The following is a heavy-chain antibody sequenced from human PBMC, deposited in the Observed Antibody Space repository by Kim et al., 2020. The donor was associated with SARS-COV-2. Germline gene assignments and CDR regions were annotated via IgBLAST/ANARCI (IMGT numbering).Heavy chain of an antibody. V-gene: IGHV3-11*01. CDR1: GFTFSDYY. Sequence: GGSLRLSCAASGFTFSDYYMSWIRQAPGKGLEWVSYISSSGSTIYYADSVKGRFTISRDNAKNSLYLQMNSLRAEDTAVYYCARDRRENTIFGVVITNGDYYYYAMDVWGHGTTVTVSS. CDR3: ARDRRENTIFGVVITNGDYYYYAMDV. CDR2: ISSSGSTI. J-gene: IGHJ6*02. D-gene: IGHD3-3*01.